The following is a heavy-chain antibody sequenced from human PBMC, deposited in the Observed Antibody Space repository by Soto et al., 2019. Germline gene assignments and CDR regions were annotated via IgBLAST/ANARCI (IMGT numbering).Heavy chain of an antibody. CDR2: ISGSGGST. D-gene: IGHD5-18*01. Sequence: GGSLRLSCAASGFTFSSYVMSWVRQAPGKGLEWVSGISGSGGSTYYADSVKGRFTISRDNSKNTLYLQMNSLRAEDTAVYYCAKSRYSYEAYYGMDVWGQGTTVTVSS. J-gene: IGHJ6*02. V-gene: IGHV3-23*01. CDR1: GFTFSSYV. CDR3: AKSRYSYEAYYGMDV.